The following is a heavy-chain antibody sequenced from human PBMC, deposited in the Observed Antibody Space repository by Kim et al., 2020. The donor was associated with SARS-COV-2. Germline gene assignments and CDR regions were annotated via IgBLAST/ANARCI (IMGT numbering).Heavy chain of an antibody. Sequence: VKGRFTISRDTAKTSLHLQMNSLRDEDTAVYYCARECLGCPDVYCYPAFDIWGQGTMVTVSS. D-gene: IGHD3-16*02. CDR3: ARECLGCPDVYCYPAFDI. V-gene: IGHV3-11*06. J-gene: IGHJ3*02.